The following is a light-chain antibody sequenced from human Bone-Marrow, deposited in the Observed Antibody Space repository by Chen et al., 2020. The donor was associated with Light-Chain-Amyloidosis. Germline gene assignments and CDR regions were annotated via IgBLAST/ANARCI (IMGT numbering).Light chain of an antibody. Sequence: EIVLTQSPATLVLSPGERATLSCRASQSVGTYLAWYQQKPGQAPRLRIYDASNRATGIPARFSGSGAGTDFTLSISSLEPEDFAVYYCQQRGNWPLTFGGGTKVEI. CDR2: DAS. J-gene: IGKJ4*01. CDR1: QSVGTY. V-gene: IGKV3-11*01. CDR3: QQRGNWPLT.